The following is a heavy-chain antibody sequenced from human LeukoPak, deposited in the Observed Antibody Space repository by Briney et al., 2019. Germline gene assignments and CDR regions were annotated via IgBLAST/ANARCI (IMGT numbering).Heavy chain of an antibody. V-gene: IGHV5-51*01. CDR1: GYRFTTYW. CDR2: IFPSDSDT. J-gene: IGHJ4*02. D-gene: IGHD5-12*01. CDR3: ARRLSGYNLAYHS. Sequence: GESLKISCKASGYRFTTYWIAWGRPMPGKGLEWMGIIFPSDSDTRYSPSFQGQVTFSVEKSISTAYVQWTSLRASDTATYYCARRLSGYNLAYHSWGRGTLVTVSS.